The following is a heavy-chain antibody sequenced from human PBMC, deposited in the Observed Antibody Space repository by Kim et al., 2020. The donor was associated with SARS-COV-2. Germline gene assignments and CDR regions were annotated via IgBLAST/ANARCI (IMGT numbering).Heavy chain of an antibody. V-gene: IGHV4-61*07. Sequence: TNDNRSLKSRLNKSVDTSKNQFSLKLSSVTAADTAVYYCAGRDSRGYYSQWGQGTLVTVSS. CDR2: T. D-gene: IGHD3-22*01. J-gene: IGHJ4*02. CDR3: AGRDSRGYYSQ.